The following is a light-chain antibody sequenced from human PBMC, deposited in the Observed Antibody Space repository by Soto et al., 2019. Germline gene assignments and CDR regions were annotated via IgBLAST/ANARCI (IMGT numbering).Light chain of an antibody. J-gene: IGKJ4*01. CDR2: GAS. CDR1: QSVSSN. Sequence: EIVMTQSPATLSVSPGERATLSCRASQSVSSNLAWYQQKPGQAPRLLIYGASSRATGIPDRFSGSGSGTDFTLRISRLEPEDSAVYYCQQYGSSPTFGGGTKVDIK. V-gene: IGKV3-20*01. CDR3: QQYGSSPT.